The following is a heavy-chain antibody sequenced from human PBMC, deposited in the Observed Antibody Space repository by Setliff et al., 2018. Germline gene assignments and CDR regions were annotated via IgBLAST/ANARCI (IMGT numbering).Heavy chain of an antibody. Sequence: PGESLKISCKGSGYTFANYWIGWVRQMPGKGLEWMGIIYPGDSDTRYSPSFRGQATISADKSISTAYLQWSSLKASDTAMYYCARKQWLDPGFEYWGQGTLVTVSS. D-gene: IGHD6-19*01. CDR2: IYPGDSDT. V-gene: IGHV5-51*03. CDR3: ARKQWLDPGFEY. CDR1: GYTFANYW. J-gene: IGHJ4*02.